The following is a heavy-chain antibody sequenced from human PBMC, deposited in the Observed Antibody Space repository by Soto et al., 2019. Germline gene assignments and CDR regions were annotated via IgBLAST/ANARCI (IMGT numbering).Heavy chain of an antibody. CDR2: IIPIFGTA. Sequence: QVQLVQSGAEVKKPGSSVKVSCKASGGTFSSYAISWARQAPGQGLEWMGGIIPIFGTANYAQKFQGRVTITADESTSTAYMELSSLRSEDTAVYYCAKGYCSGGSCYFDWFDPWGQGTLVTVSS. CDR1: GGTFSSYA. CDR3: AKGYCSGGSCYFDWFDP. J-gene: IGHJ5*02. V-gene: IGHV1-69*12. D-gene: IGHD2-15*01.